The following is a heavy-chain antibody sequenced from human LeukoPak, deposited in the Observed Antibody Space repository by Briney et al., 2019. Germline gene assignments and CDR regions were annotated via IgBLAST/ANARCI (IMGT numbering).Heavy chain of an antibody. CDR1: GFTFSSYG. D-gene: IGHD4-17*01. CDR2: ISGTGVNT. J-gene: IGHJ2*01. CDR3: ARVVNDYAIRYFDL. V-gene: IGHV3-23*01. Sequence: GGSLRLSCAASGFTFSSYGMSWVRQAPGKGLEWVSLISGTGVNTYYADSSKGRFTISRDNSKNTLYLQMNSLRVEDTAVYYCARVVNDYAIRYFDLWGRGTLVPVSS.